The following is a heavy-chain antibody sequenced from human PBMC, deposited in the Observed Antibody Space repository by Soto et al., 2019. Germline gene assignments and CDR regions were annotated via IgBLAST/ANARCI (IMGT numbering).Heavy chain of an antibody. D-gene: IGHD1-26*01. V-gene: IGHV3-23*01. CDR1: RFIFSDYA. J-gene: IGHJ5*01. Sequence: DVQLLQSGGGLVQPGGSLTLSCAASRFIFSDYAMNWVRQAPGKGLEWVSSIGGSNTDRYYADSVKGRFIISRDNSKNTMYLQMNSPRDDDTAVYYCAKDAVSYNGKWDWFDSWGQGTLVTVSS. CDR3: AKDAVSYNGKWDWFDS. CDR2: IGGSNTDR.